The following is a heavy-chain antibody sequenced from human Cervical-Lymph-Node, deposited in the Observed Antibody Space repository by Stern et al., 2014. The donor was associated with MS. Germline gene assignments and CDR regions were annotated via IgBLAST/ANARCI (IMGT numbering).Heavy chain of an antibody. J-gene: IGHJ6*02. Sequence: QVQLQESGPGLVKPSETLSLTCIVSGGSISSYYWSWIRQPPGKGLEWIGHIYFSGSTDHNPSLQSRVTMSADISKNQISLRLSSVTAADTAVYYCARAPYDFTNWYGMDVWGQGTTVTVSS. CDR3: ARAPYDFTNWYGMDV. CDR1: GGSISSYY. CDR2: IYFSGST. V-gene: IGHV4-59*01. D-gene: IGHD1-1*01.